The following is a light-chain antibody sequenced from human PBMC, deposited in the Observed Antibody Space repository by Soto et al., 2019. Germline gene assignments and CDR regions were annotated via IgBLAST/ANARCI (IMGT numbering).Light chain of an antibody. CDR1: QSVSSIY. J-gene: IGKJ1*01. CDR2: GAS. CDR3: QQYGSSSWT. Sequence: EIVLAHCPGTLSLSPGERATLSCRASQSVSSIYLAWYQHKPGQAPRLLIYGASSRATGIPDRFSGSGSGTDFTLTISRLEPEDFAVYYCQQYGSSSWTFGRGTKVDIK. V-gene: IGKV3-20*01.